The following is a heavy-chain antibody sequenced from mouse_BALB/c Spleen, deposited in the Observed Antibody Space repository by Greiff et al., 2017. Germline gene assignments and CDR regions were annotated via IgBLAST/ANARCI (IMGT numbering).Heavy chain of an antibody. V-gene: IGHV1-54*01. D-gene: IGHD2-10*02. CDR1: GYAFTNYL. CDR3: AGYGNYRYFDV. J-gene: IGHJ1*01. Sequence: VQLQQSGAELVRPGTSVKVSCKASGYAFTNYLIEWVKQRPGQGLEWIGVINPGSGGTNYNEKFKGKATLTADKSSSTAYMQLSSLTSDDSAVYFCAGYGNYRYFDVWGAGTTVTVAS. CDR2: INPGSGGT.